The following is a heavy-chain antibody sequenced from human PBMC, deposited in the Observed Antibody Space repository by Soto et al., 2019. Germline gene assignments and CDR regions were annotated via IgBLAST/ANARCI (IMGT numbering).Heavy chain of an antibody. CDR2: IYCDDDK. CDR3: ANRATVTSTLKWYYFDY. J-gene: IGHJ4*02. Sequence: QITLKESGPTLVKPTQTLTLTCTFSGFSLSTSGVSVGWIRQPPGKALEWLALIYCDDDKRHSPSLKSRRTITKDHTKILVVLTVSNMDPVDTASNYCANRATVTSTLKWYYFDYWGQGALI. D-gene: IGHD4-17*01. V-gene: IGHV2-5*02. CDR1: GFSLSTSGVS.